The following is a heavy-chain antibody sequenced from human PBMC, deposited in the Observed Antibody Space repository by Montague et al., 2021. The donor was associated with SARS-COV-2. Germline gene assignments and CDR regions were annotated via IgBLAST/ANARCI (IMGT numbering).Heavy chain of an antibody. V-gene: IGHV4-31*03. D-gene: IGHD3-22*01. Sequence: TLSLTCTVSGGSISSGGYYWSWIRQHPGKGLEWIGYIYYSGSTYYNPSLKSRVTISVDTSKNQSSLKLSSVTAADTAVYYCARLWGYYDSSGYPVGAFDIWGQGTMVTVSS. CDR3: ARLWGYYDSSGYPVGAFDI. CDR2: IYYSGST. CDR1: GGSISSGGYY. J-gene: IGHJ3*02.